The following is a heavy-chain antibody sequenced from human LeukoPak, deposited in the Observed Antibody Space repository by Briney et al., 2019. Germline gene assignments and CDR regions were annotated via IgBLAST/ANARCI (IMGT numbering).Heavy chain of an antibody. CDR2: ISAYNGNT. J-gene: IGHJ3*02. D-gene: IGHD3-16*02. CDR3: ARDQVMITFGGVIPGAFDI. CDR1: GYTFTSYG. Sequence: EASVTVSCKASGYTFTSYGISWVRQAPGQGLEWMGWISAYNGNTNYAQKLQGRVTMTTDTSTSTAYMELRSLRSDDTAVYYCARDQVMITFGGVIPGAFDIWGQGTMVTVSS. V-gene: IGHV1-18*01.